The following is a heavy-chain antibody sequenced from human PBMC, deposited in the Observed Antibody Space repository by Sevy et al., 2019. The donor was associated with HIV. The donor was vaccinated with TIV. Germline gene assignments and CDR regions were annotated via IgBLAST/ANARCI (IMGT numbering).Heavy chain of an antibody. CDR1: GGSISSSSYY. CDR2: IYYSGST. D-gene: IGHD2-15*01. Sequence: SETLSLTCTVSGGSISSSSYYWGWIRQPPGKGLEWIGSIYYSGSTYYNPSLKSRVTISVDTSKNQFSLKLGSVTAADTAVYYCARGWVVVAAMGAFDIWGQGTMVTVSS. CDR3: ARGWVVVAAMGAFDI. J-gene: IGHJ3*02. V-gene: IGHV4-39*01.